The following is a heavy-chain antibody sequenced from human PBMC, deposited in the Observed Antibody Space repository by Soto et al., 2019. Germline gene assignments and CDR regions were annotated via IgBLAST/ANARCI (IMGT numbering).Heavy chain of an antibody. V-gene: IGHV1-3*01. CDR3: VRQGGFLQPKNLNWVDP. D-gene: IGHD5-12*01. CDR1: GYIFTNYA. J-gene: IGHJ5*02. CDR2: LNAGNGNT. Sequence: ASVKVSCTASGYIFTNYAIHWVRRAPGQRPEWMGWLNAGNGNTKYSQKFQGRVTITRDTSANTAYMELNLRSVTAADTAVYYCVRQGGFLQPKNLNWVDPWGQGILVTVSS.